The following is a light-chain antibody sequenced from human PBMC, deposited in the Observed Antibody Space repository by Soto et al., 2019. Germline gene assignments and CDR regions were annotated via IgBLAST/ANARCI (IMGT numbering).Light chain of an antibody. J-gene: IGKJ2*01. CDR3: QHSFTPPYT. CDR1: QTIAMY. V-gene: IGKV1-39*01. CDR2: TTS. Sequence: DIQMTQSPSSLSSSVGDIVTITGRSSQTIAMYVNWFQQKPGKAPKPLIYTTSSLQSGVPPRFSGSGSETDFTLTISRLQPEDSATYYCQHSFTPPYTFGQGTKVDIK.